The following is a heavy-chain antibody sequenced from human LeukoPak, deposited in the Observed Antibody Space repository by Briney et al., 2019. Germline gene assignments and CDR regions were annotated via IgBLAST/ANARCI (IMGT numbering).Heavy chain of an antibody. CDR2: IKQDGSEK. CDR1: GFTFSSYW. D-gene: IGHD6-19*01. Sequence: GGSLRFSCAASGFTFSSYWMSWVRQAPGKGLEWVANIKQDGSEKYYVDSVKGRFTISRDNAKNSLYLQMNSLRAEDTAVYYCARSTSLSIAVAGYDYWGQGTLVTVSS. J-gene: IGHJ4*02. V-gene: IGHV3-7*01. CDR3: ARSTSLSIAVAGYDY.